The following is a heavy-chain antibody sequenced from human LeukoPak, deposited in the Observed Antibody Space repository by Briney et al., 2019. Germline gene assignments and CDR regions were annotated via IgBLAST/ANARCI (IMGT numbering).Heavy chain of an antibody. D-gene: IGHD2-2*01. CDR3: ARQGGDRRGSTSCYPVS. Sequence: GGSLRLSCEASGFSFSSYVMNWVRQAPGKGLEWVSVISEDGRTYYADSVKGRFTISRDNSKNTLYLQMNSLRAEDTAVYYCARQGGDRRGSTSCYPVSWGQGTLVTVSS. CDR1: GFSFSSYV. V-gene: IGHV3-23*01. CDR2: ISEDGRT. J-gene: IGHJ5*02.